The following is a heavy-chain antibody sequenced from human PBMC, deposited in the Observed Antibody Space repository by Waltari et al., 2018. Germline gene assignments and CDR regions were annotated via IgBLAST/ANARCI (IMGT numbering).Heavy chain of an antibody. CDR3: AREPPAVAGGFDY. CDR1: GGSISSYY. D-gene: IGHD6-19*01. Sequence: QVQLQESGPGLVKPSETLSLTCTVSGGSISSYYWSWIRQHPGKGLEWIGYIYYSGRPNANPSLKSRVTISVDTSKNQFSLKLSSVTAADTAVYYCAREPPAVAGGFDYWGQGTLVTVSS. J-gene: IGHJ4*02. V-gene: IGHV4-59*01. CDR2: IYYSGRP.